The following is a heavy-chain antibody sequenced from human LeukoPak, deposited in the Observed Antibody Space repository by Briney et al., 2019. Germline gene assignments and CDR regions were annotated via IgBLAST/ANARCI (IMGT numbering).Heavy chain of an antibody. D-gene: IGHD2-15*01. CDR2: INAGNGNT. V-gene: IGHV1-3*01. CDR3: ARVRLVVAATSVSYYGMDV. J-gene: IGHJ6*04. Sequence: GASVKVSCKASGYTFTSYAMHWVRQAPGQRLEWMGGINAGNGNTKYSQKFQGRVTITRDRSASTAYMELSSLRSEDTAVYYCARVRLVVAATSVSYYGMDVWGKGTTVTVSS. CDR1: GYTFTSYA.